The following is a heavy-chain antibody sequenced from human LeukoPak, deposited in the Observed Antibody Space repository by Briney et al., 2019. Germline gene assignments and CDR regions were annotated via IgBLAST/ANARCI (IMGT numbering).Heavy chain of an antibody. CDR3: ARGAPFLYSSSPKGLDY. V-gene: IGHV3-33*01. J-gene: IGHJ4*02. CDR2: IWYDGSNK. Sequence: QPGGSLRLSCAAPGFTFSSYGMHWVRQAPGKGLEWVAVIWYDGSNKYYADSVKGRFTISRDNSKNTLYLQMNSLGAEDTAVYYCARGAPFLYSSSPKGLDYWGQGTLVTVSS. D-gene: IGHD6-13*01. CDR1: GFTFSSYG.